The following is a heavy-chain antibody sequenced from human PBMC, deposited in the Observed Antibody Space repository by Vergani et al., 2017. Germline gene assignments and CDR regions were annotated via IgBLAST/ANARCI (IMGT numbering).Heavy chain of an antibody. CDR1: GFTFSTYA. CDR3: VKDAESYEIFFDS. CDR2: LTVGGGST. J-gene: IGHJ4*02. V-gene: IGHV3-23*01. D-gene: IGHD1-26*01. Sequence: EVQLLESGGSLKPPGGSVRLSCAASGFTFSTYAMHWVRQAPGKGLEWVSALTVGGGSTYYADSLKGRFIISRTNSSGTLYLQMNSLRPEDTATYYFVKDAESYEIFFDSWGQGTLVTVS.